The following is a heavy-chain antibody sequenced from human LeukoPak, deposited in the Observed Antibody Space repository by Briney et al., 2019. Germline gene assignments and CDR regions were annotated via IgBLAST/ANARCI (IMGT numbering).Heavy chain of an antibody. J-gene: IGHJ5*02. D-gene: IGHD1-1*01. CDR1: GFTFSSYA. CDR2: ISYDGSNK. Sequence: GRSLRLSCAASGFTFSSYAMHWVRQAPGKGLEWVAVISYDGSNKYYADSVKGRFTISRDNSKNTLYLQMNSLRAEDTAVYYCARDYTRTTGWFDPWGQGTLVTVSS. V-gene: IGHV3-30*04. CDR3: ARDYTRTTGWFDP.